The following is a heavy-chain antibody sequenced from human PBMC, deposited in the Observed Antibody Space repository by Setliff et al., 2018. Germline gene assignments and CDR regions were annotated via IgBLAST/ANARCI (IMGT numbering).Heavy chain of an antibody. J-gene: IGHJ4*02. Sequence: PGGSLRLSCISSGFTLGDYGLNWVRQAPGKGLEWVAFIRSRGYGGTTEYAASVKGRFTVSRDDSKNTLYLQMNSLRAEDTAVYYCASSCSGTSCYAGLDYWGQGTLVTVSS. V-gene: IGHV3-49*04. CDR1: GFTLGDYG. CDR3: ASSCSGTSCYAGLDY. D-gene: IGHD2-15*01. CDR2: IRSRGYGGTT.